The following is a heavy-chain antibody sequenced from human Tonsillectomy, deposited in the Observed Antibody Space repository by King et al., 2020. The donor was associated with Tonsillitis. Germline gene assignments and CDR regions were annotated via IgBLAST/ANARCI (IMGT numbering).Heavy chain of an antibody. V-gene: IGHV2-5*02. CDR1: GISGSTRGGG. CDR2: IYWDEYK. Sequence: RGKGRQGLTLTCTMAGISGSTRGGGVGWMRQPPGKALEWLALIYWDEYKYKSPSLRIRLTITKDTSKNQVVLTMTNMDPLDTATYYCANNDWEGAFDYWGKGTLAPVFS. CDR3: ANNDWEGAFDY. D-gene: IGHD3-9*01. J-gene: IGHJ4*02.